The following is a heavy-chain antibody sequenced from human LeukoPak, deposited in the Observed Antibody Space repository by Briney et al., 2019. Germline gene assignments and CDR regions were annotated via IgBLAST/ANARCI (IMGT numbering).Heavy chain of an antibody. CDR3: ASQRDYGGDIDY. Sequence: QTGGSLRLSCAASGFTFSSYAMSWVRQAPGKGLEWVSAISGSGGSTYYADSVKGRFTISRDNSKNTLYLQMNSLRAEDTAVYYCASQRDYGGDIDYWGQGTLVTVSS. J-gene: IGHJ4*02. D-gene: IGHD4-23*01. CDR2: ISGSGGST. CDR1: GFTFSSYA. V-gene: IGHV3-23*01.